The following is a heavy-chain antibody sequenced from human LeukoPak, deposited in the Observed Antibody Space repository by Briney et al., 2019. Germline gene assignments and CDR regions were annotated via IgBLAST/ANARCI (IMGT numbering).Heavy chain of an antibody. D-gene: IGHD4-17*01. J-gene: IGHJ5*02. V-gene: IGHV4-30-4*01. CDR2: IYYSGST. CDR1: GGSISSGDYY. CDR3: ARDYGDYYYGWFDP. Sequence: SETLSLTCTVSGGSISSGDYYWSWIRQPPGKGLEWIGYIYYSGSTYYNPSLKSRVTISVDTSKNQFSLKLSSGTAADTAVYYCARDYGDYYYGWFDPWGQGTLVTVSS.